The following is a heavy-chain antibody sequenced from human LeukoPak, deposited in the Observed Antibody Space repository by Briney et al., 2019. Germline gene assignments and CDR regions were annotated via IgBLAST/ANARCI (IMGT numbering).Heavy chain of an antibody. D-gene: IGHD3-22*01. CDR1: GYRFTSYW. CDR2: IDPSDSYT. V-gene: IGHV5-10-1*01. J-gene: IGHJ4*02. CDR3: ARQDTTGYYSIEY. Sequence: GESLKISCKGSGYRFTSYWISWVRPMPGKGGEWMGRIDPSDSYTNYSPSFQGHVTISGDKSIATAYLQWSSLKASDTAMYYCARQDTTGYYSIEYWGQGTLVTVSS.